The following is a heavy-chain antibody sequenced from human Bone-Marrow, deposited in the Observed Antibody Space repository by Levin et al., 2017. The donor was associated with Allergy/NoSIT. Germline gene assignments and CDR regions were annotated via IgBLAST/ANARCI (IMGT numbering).Heavy chain of an antibody. J-gene: IGHJ3*01. V-gene: IGHV5-51*01. Sequence: KVSCTGSGYRFSNYWIAWVRQMPGKGLEWMGVIYPGDSDAKYNPAFQGQVTFSADESISTAYLQWRSLKASDTATYFCARRGVVDDSGYYLGDDAFDVWGPGTRVIVSA. CDR2: IYPGDSDA. CDR1: GYRFSNYW. CDR3: ARRGVVDDSGYYLGDDAFDV. D-gene: IGHD4-17*01.